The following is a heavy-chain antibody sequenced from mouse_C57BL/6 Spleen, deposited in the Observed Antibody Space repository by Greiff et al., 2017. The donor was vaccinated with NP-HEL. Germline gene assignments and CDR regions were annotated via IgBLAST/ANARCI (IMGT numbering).Heavy chain of an antibody. Sequence: EVQRVESGGGLVKPGGSLKLSCAASGFTFSSYAMSWVRQTPEKRLEWVATISDGGSYTYYPDNVKGRFTISRDNAKNNLYLQMSHLKSEDTAMYYCARDERYSNYDYYAMDYWGQGTSVTVSS. CDR1: GFTFSSYA. D-gene: IGHD2-5*01. CDR2: ISDGGSYT. J-gene: IGHJ4*01. CDR3: ARDERYSNYDYYAMDY. V-gene: IGHV5-4*01.